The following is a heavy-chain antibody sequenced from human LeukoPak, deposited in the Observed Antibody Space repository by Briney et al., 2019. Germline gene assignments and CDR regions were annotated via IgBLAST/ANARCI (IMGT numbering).Heavy chain of an antibody. Sequence: GGSLRLSCVSSEFTFSKYWMHWVRQAPGKGPVWVSRINIDGSSTIYADSVKGRFTISRDNAKNTLSLQMNSLRAEDTAVYYCARGHSGWYVSRDYWGQGTLVTVSS. J-gene: IGHJ4*02. CDR3: ARGHSGWYVSRDY. V-gene: IGHV3-74*01. CDR2: INIDGSST. D-gene: IGHD6-19*01. CDR1: EFTFSKYW.